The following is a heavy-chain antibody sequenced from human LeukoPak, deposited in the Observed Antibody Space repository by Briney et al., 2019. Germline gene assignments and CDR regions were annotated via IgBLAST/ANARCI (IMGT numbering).Heavy chain of an antibody. Sequence: PSETLSLTCTVSGGSISRGDYYWSWIRQPPGKGLECIGYIHYSGSTYYNPSLKSRVTISVDTSKNQFSLKLSSVTAADTAVYYCARLSGGGIAVDDYNVDYWGQGTLVTVSS. CDR2: IHYSGST. J-gene: IGHJ4*02. V-gene: IGHV4-30-4*01. CDR1: GGSISRGDYY. D-gene: IGHD6-19*01. CDR3: ARLSGGGIAVDDYNVDY.